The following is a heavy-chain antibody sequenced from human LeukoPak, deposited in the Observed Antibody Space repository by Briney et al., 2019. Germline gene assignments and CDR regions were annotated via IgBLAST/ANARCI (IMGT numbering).Heavy chain of an antibody. D-gene: IGHD7-27*01. CDR3: ARGPPVWGDYFDY. Sequence: GESLKISCKGSGYSFTSYWIGWVRQMPGKGLEWMGIIYPGDSDTRYSPSFQGQVTISADKSISTAYLQWSSLKASNTAMYYCARGPPVWGDYFDYWGQGTLVTVSP. V-gene: IGHV5-51*01. J-gene: IGHJ4*02. CDR1: GYSFTSYW. CDR2: IYPGDSDT.